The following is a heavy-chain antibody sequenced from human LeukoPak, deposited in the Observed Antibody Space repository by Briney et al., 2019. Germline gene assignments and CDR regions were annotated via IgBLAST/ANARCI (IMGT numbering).Heavy chain of an antibody. D-gene: IGHD2/OR15-2a*01. J-gene: IGHJ4*02. Sequence: PGGSLRLSCAASGFIFRNYGMNWVRQAPGKGLEWVSGISPGGDKPYYADSVRGRFTISRDNSKNTMYLQMNSLRAEDTAVYYCAQDRAWIEFYFWGQGTLVTVSS. CDR3: AQDRAWIEFYF. CDR2: ISPGGDKP. CDR1: GFIFRNYG. V-gene: IGHV3-23*01.